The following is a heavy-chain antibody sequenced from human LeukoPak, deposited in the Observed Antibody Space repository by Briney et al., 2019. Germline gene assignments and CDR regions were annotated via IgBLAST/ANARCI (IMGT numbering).Heavy chain of an antibody. J-gene: IGHJ5*02. CDR3: AADFAYSGNYWGHNWFDP. CDR1: GFTFTSSA. V-gene: IGHV1-58*01. D-gene: IGHD1-26*01. Sequence: EASVKVSCKASGFTFTSSAVQWVRQARGQRLEWIGWIVVGSGNTNYAQKFQERVTITRDMSTSTAYMELSSLRSEDTAVYYCAADFAYSGNYWGHNWFDPWGQGTLVTVSS. CDR2: IVVGSGNT.